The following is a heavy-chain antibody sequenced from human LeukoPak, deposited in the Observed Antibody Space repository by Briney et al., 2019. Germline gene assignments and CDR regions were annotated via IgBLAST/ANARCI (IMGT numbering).Heavy chain of an antibody. Sequence: PGGSLRLSCAASGINFSNAWLTWVRQAPGKGLEWVAVISYDGSNKYYADSVKGRFTISRDNSKNTLYLQMNSLRAEDTAVYYCARPTQKTYCSSTSCYTGVVAFDYWGQGTLVTVSS. CDR1: GINFSNAW. CDR3: ARPTQKTYCSSTSCYTGVVAFDY. V-gene: IGHV3-30-3*01. J-gene: IGHJ4*02. CDR2: ISYDGSNK. D-gene: IGHD2-2*02.